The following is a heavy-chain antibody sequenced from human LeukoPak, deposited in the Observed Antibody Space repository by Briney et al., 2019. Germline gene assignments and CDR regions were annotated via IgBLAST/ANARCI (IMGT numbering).Heavy chain of an antibody. D-gene: IGHD2-21*01. CDR1: GFTFSSYE. CDR2: ISSSGSTI. CDR3: ARGFLGPFDY. J-gene: IGHJ4*02. V-gene: IGHV3-48*03. Sequence: PGGSLRLSCAASGFTFSSYEMNWVRQAPGKGLEWVSYISSSGSTIYYADSVKGRFTISRDNAKNSLYLQMNSLRAEEMAVYYCARGFLGPFDYWGQGILVTVSS.